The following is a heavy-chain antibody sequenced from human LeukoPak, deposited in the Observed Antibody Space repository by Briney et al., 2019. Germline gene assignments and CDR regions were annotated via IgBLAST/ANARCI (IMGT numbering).Heavy chain of an antibody. J-gene: IGHJ4*02. Sequence: ASVKVSCKASGYTFTGYYMHWVRQAPGQGLEWMGRINPNSGGTNYAQKFQGRVTMTRDTSISTAYMELSRLRSDDTAVYYCARDQFLYGDFDYWGQRTLVTVSS. CDR1: GYTFTGYY. D-gene: IGHD4-17*01. CDR2: INPNSGGT. V-gene: IGHV1-2*06. CDR3: ARDQFLYGDFDY.